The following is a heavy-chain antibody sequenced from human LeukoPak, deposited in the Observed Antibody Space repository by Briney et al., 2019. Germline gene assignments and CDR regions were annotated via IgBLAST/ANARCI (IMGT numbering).Heavy chain of an antibody. J-gene: IGHJ4*02. V-gene: IGHV4-59*01. Sequence: SETLSLTCTVSGGSISSYYWSWIRQPPGKGLEWIGYIYYSGSTNYNPSLKSRFTISVDTSKNQFSLKLSSVTAADMAVYYCAGIKYGDRPRFDYWGQGTLVTVSS. CDR3: AGIKYGDRPRFDY. CDR2: IYYSGST. CDR1: GGSISSYY. D-gene: IGHD4-17*01.